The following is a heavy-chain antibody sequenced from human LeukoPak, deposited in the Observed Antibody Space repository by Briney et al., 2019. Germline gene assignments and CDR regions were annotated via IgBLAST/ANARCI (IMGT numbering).Heavy chain of an antibody. D-gene: IGHD1-26*01. CDR3: ARVRELRYYYGMDV. CDR1: GYTLTSYD. CDR2: MNPNSGNT. Sequence: GASVKVSCKASGYTLTSYDINWVRQATGQGLEWMGWMNPNSGNTGYAQKFQGRVTMTRNTSISTAYMELSSLRSEDTAVYYCARVRELRYYYGMDVWGQGTTVTVSS. J-gene: IGHJ6*02. V-gene: IGHV1-8*01.